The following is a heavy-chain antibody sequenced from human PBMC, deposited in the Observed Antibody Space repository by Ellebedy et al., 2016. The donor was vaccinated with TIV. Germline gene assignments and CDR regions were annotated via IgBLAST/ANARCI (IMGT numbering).Heavy chain of an antibody. CDR1: RFTFSSFG. CDR2: ISSDGTNK. V-gene: IGHV3-30*18. CDR3: AKDLRQRLPEIAFDI. J-gene: IGHJ3*02. Sequence: GESLKISXAASRFTFSSFGLHWVRQAPGKGLKWVAIISSDGTNKYYADSVRGRFTISRDNSKNTLYLQMDSLRAEDTAVYYCAKDLRQRLPEIAFDIWGQGTMVTVSS. D-gene: IGHD6-25*01.